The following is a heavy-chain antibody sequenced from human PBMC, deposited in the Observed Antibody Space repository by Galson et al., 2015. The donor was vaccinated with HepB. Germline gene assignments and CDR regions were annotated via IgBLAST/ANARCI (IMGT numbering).Heavy chain of an antibody. CDR2: IYSGGST. CDR1: GFTVSSNY. J-gene: IGHJ4*02. CDR3: AREIVGGYAIRGYFDY. D-gene: IGHD5-12*01. Sequence: SLRLSCAASGFTVSSNYMSWVRQAPGKGLEWVSVIYSGGSTYYADSVKGRFTISRDNSKNTLYLQMNSLRAEDTAVYYCAREIVGGYAIRGYFDYWGQGTLVTVSS. V-gene: IGHV3-53*01.